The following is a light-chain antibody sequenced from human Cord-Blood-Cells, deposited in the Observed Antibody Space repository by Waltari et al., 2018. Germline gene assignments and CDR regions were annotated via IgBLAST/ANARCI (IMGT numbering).Light chain of an antibody. Sequence: EIVLTQSPGTRSLSLGERATLSCRASQNVSNSYLAWYQQKPGQAPRLLIYGASSRATGIPDRFSGSGSGTDFTLTISRLEPEDFAVYYCQQYGSSPPTFGQGTKLEIK. CDR3: QQYGSSPPT. J-gene: IGKJ2*01. V-gene: IGKV3-20*01. CDR1: QNVSNSY. CDR2: GAS.